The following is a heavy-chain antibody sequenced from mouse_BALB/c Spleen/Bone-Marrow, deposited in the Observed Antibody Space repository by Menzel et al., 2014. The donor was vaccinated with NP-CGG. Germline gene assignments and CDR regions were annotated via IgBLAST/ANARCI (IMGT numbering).Heavy chain of an antibody. Sequence: EVMLVESGGGLVQPGGSLKLSCAASGFDFSRYWMTWVRQAPGKGLEWIGEINPDSSTINYTPSLKDEFIISRDNAKNTLYLQMSRVRSEDTALYYCARPGYYGYQDVWGAGTTVTVSS. CDR1: GFDFSRYW. CDR3: ARPGYYGYQDV. J-gene: IGHJ1*01. D-gene: IGHD1-2*01. V-gene: IGHV4-1*02. CDR2: INPDSSTI.